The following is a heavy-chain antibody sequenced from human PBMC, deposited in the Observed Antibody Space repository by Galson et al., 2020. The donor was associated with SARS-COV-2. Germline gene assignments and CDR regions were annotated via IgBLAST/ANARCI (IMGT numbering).Heavy chain of an antibody. CDR1: GGSISTGGYY. CDR3: ARDHYGSGSPGYFDL. Sequence: SETLSLTCTVSGGSISTGGYYWSWIRQLPGKGLEWIGYIYYSGSTYYNPSLKSRLIMSIDTSKNQFSLELRSVTAADAAVYYCARDHYGSGSPGYFDLWGRGT. D-gene: IGHD3-10*01. CDR2: IYYSGST. J-gene: IGHJ2*01. V-gene: IGHV4-31*03.